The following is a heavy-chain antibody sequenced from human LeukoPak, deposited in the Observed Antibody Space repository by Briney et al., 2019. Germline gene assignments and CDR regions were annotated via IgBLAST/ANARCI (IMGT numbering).Heavy chain of an antibody. D-gene: IGHD2-2*01. CDR2: IYYSGST. Sequence: PSETLSLTCTVSGNSISSGDNYWSWIRQPAGKGLEWIGYIYYSGSTNYNPSLKSRVTISVDTSKNQFSLKLSSVTAADTAVYYCARGRAGYCSSTSCLIKRWFDPWGQGTLVTVSS. J-gene: IGHJ5*02. V-gene: IGHV4-61*10. CDR3: ARGRAGYCSSTSCLIKRWFDP. CDR1: GNSISSGDNY.